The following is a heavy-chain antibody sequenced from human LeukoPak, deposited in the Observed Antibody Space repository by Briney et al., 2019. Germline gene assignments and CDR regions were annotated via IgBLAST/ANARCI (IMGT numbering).Heavy chain of an antibody. V-gene: IGHV6-1*01. J-gene: IGHJ6*02. CDR3: AREKVVIAATHYYGMDV. Sequence: SQTLSLTCAISGDRVSTNNAAWSWIRQSPSRGLEWLGRTYYRSKWYNYVGSVKSRVIFKPDTSKNQFSLQLNSVTPEDTAVYYCAREKVVIAATHYYGMDVWGQGTTVTVSS. CDR2: TYYRSKWY. D-gene: IGHD2-15*01. CDR1: GDRVSTNNAA.